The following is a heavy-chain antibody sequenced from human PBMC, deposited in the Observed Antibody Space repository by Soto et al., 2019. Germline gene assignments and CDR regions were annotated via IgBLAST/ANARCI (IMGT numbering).Heavy chain of an antibody. J-gene: IGHJ5*02. V-gene: IGHV1-69*01. CDR1: GGTFSSYA. Sequence: SVKVSCKASGGTFSSYAISWVRQAPGQGLEWMGGIIPIFGTANYAQKFQGRVTITADESTSTAYMELSRLRSEDTAVYYCARDPPPHDYYDSSGFPVWFDPWGQGTLVIVSS. CDR3: ARDPPPHDYYDSSGFPVWFDP. D-gene: IGHD3-22*01. CDR2: IIPIFGTA.